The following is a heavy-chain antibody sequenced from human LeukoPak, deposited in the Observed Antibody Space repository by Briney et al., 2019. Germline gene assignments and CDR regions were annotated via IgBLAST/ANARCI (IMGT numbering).Heavy chain of an antibody. CDR2: ILSIGRGGTT. J-gene: IGHJ5*02. CDR3: THISIIPDRFIS. D-gene: IGHD2-21*01. V-gene: IGHV3-15*01. Sequence: GRPRRFSCEVSGLASPAVLMTWVRQAPGKGMEWGGRILSIGRGGTTVYAAHGKGRLTISRDDSKNAGCWEMYILKRTKTAINFCTHISIIPDRFISWGRGALVTVSS. CDR1: GLASPAVL.